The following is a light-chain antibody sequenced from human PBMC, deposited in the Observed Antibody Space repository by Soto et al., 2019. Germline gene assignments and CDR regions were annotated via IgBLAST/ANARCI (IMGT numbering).Light chain of an antibody. V-gene: IGLV1-40*01. J-gene: IGLJ1*01. CDR3: SSYTSSITPYV. CDR1: NSNIGAGYD. Sequence: QSVLTQPPSVSGAPGQRVTISCTGSNSNIGAGYDVHWYQQLPGTAPKLLIYGNTKRPSGVSNRFSGSKSGNAAYLTISGLQADDEAEYYCSSYTSSITPYVFGTGTKVTVL. CDR2: GNT.